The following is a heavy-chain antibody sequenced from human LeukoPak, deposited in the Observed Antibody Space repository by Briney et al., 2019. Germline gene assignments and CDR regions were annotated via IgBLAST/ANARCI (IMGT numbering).Heavy chain of an antibody. Sequence: GGSLRLSCAASGFTFSSYAMSWVRQAPGKGLEWVSAISGSGGSTYYADSVKGRFTISRDNSKNTLYLQMNSLRAEDTAVYSCAKDRVGATHFDYWGQGTLVTVSS. CDR1: GFTFSSYA. J-gene: IGHJ4*02. CDR3: AKDRVGATHFDY. CDR2: ISGSGGST. V-gene: IGHV3-23*01. D-gene: IGHD1-26*01.